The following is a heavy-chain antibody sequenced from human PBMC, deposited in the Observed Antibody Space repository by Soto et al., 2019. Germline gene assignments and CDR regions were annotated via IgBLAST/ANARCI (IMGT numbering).Heavy chain of an antibody. J-gene: IGHJ4*02. D-gene: IGHD4-17*01. V-gene: IGHV3-23*01. CDR1: GFAFGNYV. Sequence: EVQLLESGGGLVQPGGSLRLSCAASGFAFGNYVMAWVRRAPGKGLEWVSGVSNSGRMTYYADSVKGRFTISRDYSKNTVHLQMNGLKAEDTAMYYCAKAGGPSYGANVFDSWGQGTLVTVSS. CDR2: VSNSGRMT. CDR3: AKAGGPSYGANVFDS.